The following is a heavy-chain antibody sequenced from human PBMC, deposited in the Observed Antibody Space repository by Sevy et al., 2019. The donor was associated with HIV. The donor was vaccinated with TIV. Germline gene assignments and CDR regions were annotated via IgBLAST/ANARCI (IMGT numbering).Heavy chain of an antibody. J-gene: IGHJ3*02. CDR2: ISYDGSNK. D-gene: IGHD3-22*01. Sequence: GGSLRLSCAASGFTFSSYAMHWVRQAPGKGLEWMAVISYDGSNKYYADSVKGRFTISRDNSKNMLYLQMNSLRAEDTAVYYCARGGHSSGYYYNAFDIWGQGTMVTVSS. CDR1: GFTFSSYA. V-gene: IGHV3-30-3*01. CDR3: ARGGHSSGYYYNAFDI.